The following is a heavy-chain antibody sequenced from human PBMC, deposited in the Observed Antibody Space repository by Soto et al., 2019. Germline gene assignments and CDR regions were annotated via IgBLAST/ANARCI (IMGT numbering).Heavy chain of an antibody. Sequence: SETLSLTCTVSGGSISSYYWSWIRQPPGKGLEWIGYIYYSGSTNYNPSLKSRVTISVDTSKNQFSLKLSSVTAADTAVYYCARGVAVAANYFDYWGQGTLVTVSS. CDR3: ARGVAVAANYFDY. CDR1: GGSISSYY. J-gene: IGHJ4*02. V-gene: IGHV4-59*01. D-gene: IGHD6-19*01. CDR2: IYYSGST.